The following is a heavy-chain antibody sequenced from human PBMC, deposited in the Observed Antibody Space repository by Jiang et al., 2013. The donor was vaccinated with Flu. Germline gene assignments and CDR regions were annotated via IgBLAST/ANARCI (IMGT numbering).Heavy chain of an antibody. CDR2: IYGGDSDT. V-gene: IGHV5-51*01. D-gene: IGHD1-1*01. CDR3: ARHPYNWNDGAPDY. Sequence: IIYGGDSDTRYSPSFQGQVTISADKSISTAYLQWSSLKASDTAMYYCARHPYNWNDGAPDYWGQGTLVTVSS. J-gene: IGHJ4*02.